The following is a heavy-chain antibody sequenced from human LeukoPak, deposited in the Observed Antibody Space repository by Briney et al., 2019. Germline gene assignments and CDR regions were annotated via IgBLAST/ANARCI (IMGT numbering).Heavy chain of an antibody. CDR1: GGSISNSY. CDR2: VSYSGTT. D-gene: IGHD3-9*01. CDR3: ARLGYYDILTGYQHDAFDI. V-gene: IGHV4-59*08. J-gene: IGHJ3*02. Sequence: SETLSLTCTVSGGSISNSYWSWIRQPPGRGLEWIGDVSYSGTTHDNPSLKSRVIMSIDTSKNHFSLQLSSVTAADTAVYFCARLGYYDILTGYQHDAFDIWGLGTAVTVSS.